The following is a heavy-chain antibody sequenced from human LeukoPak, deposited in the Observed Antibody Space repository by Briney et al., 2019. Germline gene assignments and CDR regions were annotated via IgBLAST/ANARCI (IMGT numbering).Heavy chain of an antibody. D-gene: IGHD6-13*01. J-gene: IGHJ3*02. CDR1: GYRLTSYW. V-gene: IGHV5-51*01. CDR2: IYPGDSDT. CDR3: ARIIGSSPMNI. Sequence: GASPKISFHGPGYRLTSYWIGWVRQLPGKGLERMGIIYPGDSDTRYSPSFQGQVTISADKSISTAYLQWSSLKASDTTMYYWARIIGSSPMNIWGQGTMVTVSS.